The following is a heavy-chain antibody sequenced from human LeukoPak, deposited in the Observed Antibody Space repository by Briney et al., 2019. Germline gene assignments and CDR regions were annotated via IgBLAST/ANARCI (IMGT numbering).Heavy chain of an antibody. CDR3: AKDDCSSTSCYGEFDY. CDR2: ISGSGGST. Sequence: GGSLRLSCAASGFTFRSYAMSWVRQAPGKGLEWVSAISGSGGSTYYADSVKGRFTISRDNSKNTLYLQMNSLRAEDTAVYYCAKDDCSSTSCYGEFDYWGQGTLVTVSS. D-gene: IGHD2-2*01. J-gene: IGHJ4*02. V-gene: IGHV3-23*01. CDR1: GFTFRSYA.